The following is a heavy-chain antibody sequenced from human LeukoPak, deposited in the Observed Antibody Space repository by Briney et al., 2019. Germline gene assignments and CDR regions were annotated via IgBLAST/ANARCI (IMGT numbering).Heavy chain of an antibody. V-gene: IGHV4-59*01. CDR2: IYYSGST. CDR3: ARDRYCGSGSTYDY. J-gene: IGHJ4*02. D-gene: IGHD3-10*01. Sequence: SETLSLTCTASGVSISSYYWSWIRQPPGKGLEWIGYIYYSGSTNYNPSLKSRVTISVDTSKTQFSLKLSSVTAADTAVYYCARDRYCGSGSTYDYWGQGTLVTVSS. CDR1: GVSISSYY.